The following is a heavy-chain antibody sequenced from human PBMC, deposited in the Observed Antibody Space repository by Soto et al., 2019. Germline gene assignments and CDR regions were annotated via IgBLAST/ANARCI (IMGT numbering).Heavy chain of an antibody. Sequence: QPGGSLRLSCAASGFTFSSYEMNWVRQAPGKGLEWVSYISSSGSTIYYADSVKGRFTISRDNAKNSLYLQMNSLRAEDTAVYYCARPKYYYDSSGYLYYFDYWGQGTLVTVSS. D-gene: IGHD3-22*01. CDR1: GFTFSSYE. CDR3: ARPKYYYDSSGYLYYFDY. V-gene: IGHV3-48*03. CDR2: ISSSGSTI. J-gene: IGHJ4*02.